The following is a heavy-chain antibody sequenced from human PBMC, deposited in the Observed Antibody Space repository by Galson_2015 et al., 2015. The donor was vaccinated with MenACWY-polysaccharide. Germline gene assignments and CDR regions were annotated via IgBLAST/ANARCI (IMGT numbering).Heavy chain of an antibody. CDR1: GDSVSSNSAA. D-gene: IGHD6-19*01. CDR2: TYYRSKWYN. V-gene: IGHV6-1*01. J-gene: IGHJ6*02. CDR3: ARDLLGGAVAGGRLGYYYYGMDV. Sequence: CAISGDSVSSNSAAWNWIRQSPSRGLEWLGRTYYRSKWYNDYAVSVKSRITINPDTSKNQFSLQLNSVTPEDTAVYYCARDLLGGAVAGGRLGYYYYGMDVWGQGTTVTVSS.